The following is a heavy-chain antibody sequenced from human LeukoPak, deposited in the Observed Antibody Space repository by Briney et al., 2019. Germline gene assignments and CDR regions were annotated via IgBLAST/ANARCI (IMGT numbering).Heavy chain of an antibody. CDR1: GGSISSYY. Sequence: SETLSLTCTVSGGSISSYYWSWIRQPPGKGLQWIGYIYYSGSTNYNPSLKSRVTISVDTSKNQFSLKLSSVTAADTAVYYCARIISSGWYVGLFDYWGQGTLVTVSS. CDR3: ARIISSGWYVGLFDY. V-gene: IGHV4-59*08. J-gene: IGHJ4*02. D-gene: IGHD6-19*01. CDR2: IYYSGST.